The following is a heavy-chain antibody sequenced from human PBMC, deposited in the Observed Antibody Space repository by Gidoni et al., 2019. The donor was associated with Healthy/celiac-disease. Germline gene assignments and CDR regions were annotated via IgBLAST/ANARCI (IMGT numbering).Heavy chain of an antibody. CDR1: GFTFSSYS. D-gene: IGHD5-18*01. CDR2: ISSSSSYI. J-gene: IGHJ5*02. CDR3: AREGYSYGLNWFDP. Sequence: EVQLVESGGGLVKPGGSLRLSCAASGFTFSSYSMDWVRQAPGKGLEWVSSISSSSSYIYYADSVKGRFTISRDNAKNSLYLQMNSLRAEDTAVYYCAREGYSYGLNWFDPWGQGTLVTVSS. V-gene: IGHV3-21*01.